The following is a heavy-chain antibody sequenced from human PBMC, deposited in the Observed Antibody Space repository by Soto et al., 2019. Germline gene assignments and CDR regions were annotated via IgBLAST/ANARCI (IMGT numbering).Heavy chain of an antibody. CDR2: IWYDGSNK. V-gene: IGHV3-33*01. CDR1: GFTFSSYG. D-gene: IGHD2-2*01. CDR3: ARDGAYCSSPPCYVYYYYVMDV. Sequence: QVQLVESGGGVVQPGRSLRLSCAASGFTFSSYGMHWVRQTPGKGLEWVAGIWYDGSNKYYADSVKGRFTISRDNSKNTLYLRMNCLRAEDTAVYYCARDGAYCSSPPCYVYYYYVMDVWGQGTTVTVSS. J-gene: IGHJ6*02.